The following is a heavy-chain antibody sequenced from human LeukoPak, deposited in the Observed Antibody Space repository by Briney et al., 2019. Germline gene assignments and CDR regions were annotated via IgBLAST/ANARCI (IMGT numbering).Heavy chain of an antibody. CDR3: ARDGPIVVVPAATSHYYYYMDV. V-gene: IGHV3-48*03. Sequence: GGSLRLSCAASGFTFSSYEMNWVRQAPGKGLEWVSYISSSGSTIYYADSVKGRFTISRDNAKNSLYLQMNSLRAEDTAVYYCARDGPIVVVPAATSHYYYYMDVWGKGTTVTVSS. CDR2: ISSSGSTI. J-gene: IGHJ6*03. D-gene: IGHD2-2*01. CDR1: GFTFSSYE.